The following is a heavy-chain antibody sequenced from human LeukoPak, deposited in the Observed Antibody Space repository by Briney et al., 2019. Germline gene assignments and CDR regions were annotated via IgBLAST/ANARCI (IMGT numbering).Heavy chain of an antibody. CDR2: IIPIFGTA. CDR1: GGTFSSYT. V-gene: IGHV1-69*13. Sequence: ASVKVSRKASGGTFSSYTISWVRQAPGQGLEWVGGIIPIFGTASYAQKFQGRVTITADESTSTAYMELSSLRSEDTAVYYCARDGYDILTGYYEYYGMDVWGQGTTVAVSS. J-gene: IGHJ6*02. CDR3: ARDGYDILTGYYEYYGMDV. D-gene: IGHD3-9*01.